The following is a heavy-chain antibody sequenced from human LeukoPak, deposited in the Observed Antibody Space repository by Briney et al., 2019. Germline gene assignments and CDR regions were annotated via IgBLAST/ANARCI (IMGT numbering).Heavy chain of an antibody. D-gene: IGHD1-26*01. J-gene: IGHJ4*02. CDR1: GGSISSYY. V-gene: IGHV4-59*01. CDR3: ARGWELKRGYFDY. CDR2: IYYSGST. Sequence: SETLSLTCTVSGGSISSYYWSWIRQPPGKGLEWIGYIYYSGSTNYNPSLKSRVTISVDTSKNQFSLKLSSVTAADTAVYYCARGWELKRGYFDYWGQGTLVTVSS.